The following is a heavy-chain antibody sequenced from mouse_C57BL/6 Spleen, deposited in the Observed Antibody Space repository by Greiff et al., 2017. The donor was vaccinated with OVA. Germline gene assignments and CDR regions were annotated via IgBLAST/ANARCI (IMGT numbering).Heavy chain of an antibody. Sequence: EVQLQQSGPELVKPGASVKISCKASGYSFTGYYMNWVKQSPEKSLEWIGEINPSTGGTTYNQKFKAKATLTVDKSSSTAYMQLKSLTSEDSAVYYCARKDYSNYPYYFDYWGQGTTLTVSS. CDR3: ARKDYSNYPYYFDY. D-gene: IGHD2-5*01. V-gene: IGHV1-42*01. J-gene: IGHJ2*01. CDR1: GYSFTGYY. CDR2: INPSTGGT.